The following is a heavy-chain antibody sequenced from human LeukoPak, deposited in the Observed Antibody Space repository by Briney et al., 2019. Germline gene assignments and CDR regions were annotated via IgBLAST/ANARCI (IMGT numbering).Heavy chain of an antibody. CDR3: ARGTPAKMVFDY. D-gene: IGHD2-8*01. J-gene: IGHJ4*02. V-gene: IGHV1-69*01. Sequence: SVKVSCKASGGTFSSYAISWVRQAPGQGLERMGGIIPIFGTANYAQKFQGRVTITADESTSTAYMELSSLRSEDTAVYYCARGTPAKMVFDYWGQGTLVTVSS. CDR1: GGTFSSYA. CDR2: IIPIFGTA.